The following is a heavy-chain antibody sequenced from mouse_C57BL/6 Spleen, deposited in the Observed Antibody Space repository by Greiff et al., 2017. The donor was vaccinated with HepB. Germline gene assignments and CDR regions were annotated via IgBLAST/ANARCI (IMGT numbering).Heavy chain of an antibody. CDR1: GFNIKDDY. CDR3: TTSGSYLAY. CDR2: IDPENGDT. V-gene: IGHV14-4*01. D-gene: IGHD1-1*02. Sequence: EVQLQQSGAELVRPGASVKLSCTASGFNIKDDYMHWVKQRPEQGLEWIGWIDPENGDTEYASKFQGKATITADTSSNTAYLQLSSLTSEDTAVYYCTTSGSYLAYWGQGTLVTVSA. J-gene: IGHJ3*01.